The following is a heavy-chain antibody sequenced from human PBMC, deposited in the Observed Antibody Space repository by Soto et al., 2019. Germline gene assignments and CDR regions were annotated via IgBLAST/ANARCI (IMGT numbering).Heavy chain of an antibody. J-gene: IGHJ4*02. CDR2: THHSGTT. Sequence: QVQLQESGPGLVKPSGTLSLTCAVSGGSISSSNWWSWVRQPPGMRLEWIGETHHSGTTNYNPSLKSRLNIKVAXSKNQFSLKLSSVTAADTALYYCAREGSGSSFFDYWGQGTLVTVSS. V-gene: IGHV4-4*02. CDR1: GGSISSSNW. CDR3: AREGSGSSFFDY. D-gene: IGHD3-10*01.